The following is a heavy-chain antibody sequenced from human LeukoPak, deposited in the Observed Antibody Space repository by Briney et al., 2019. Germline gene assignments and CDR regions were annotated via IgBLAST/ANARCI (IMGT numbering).Heavy chain of an antibody. D-gene: IGHD2-2*01. Sequence: GGSLRLSCAASGFSFSSYWMSWVRQAPGKGLEWVANIKGDGNGNNYVDSVKGRFTISRDNAKNSLYLQMNGLRAEDTAVYYCARESWSSLTWGQGTLVTVSS. J-gene: IGHJ5*02. CDR2: IKGDGNGN. CDR3: ARESWSSLT. V-gene: IGHV3-7*01. CDR1: GFSFSSYW.